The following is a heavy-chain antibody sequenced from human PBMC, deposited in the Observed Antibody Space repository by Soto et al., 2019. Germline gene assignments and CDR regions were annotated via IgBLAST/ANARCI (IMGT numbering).Heavy chain of an antibody. D-gene: IGHD6-19*01. Sequence: QVQLQQWGAGLVKPSETLALTCAVFGVSFSDYYWIWIRQPPGKGLEWIGEINHSGTTNYNPSLKRRVTVSVDTYKHQFSLKLSSVTAADSAVYYCSRGRRKAVVYTSWYFDLWVRGTLVTVSS. V-gene: IGHV4-34*01. CDR3: SRGRRKAVVYTSWYFDL. CDR1: GVSFSDYY. CDR2: INHSGTT. J-gene: IGHJ2*01.